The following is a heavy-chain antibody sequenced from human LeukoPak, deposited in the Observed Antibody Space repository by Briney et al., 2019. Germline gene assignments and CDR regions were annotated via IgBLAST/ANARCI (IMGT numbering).Heavy chain of an antibody. J-gene: IGHJ6*02. CDR3: ARARYYDFWSGYFEPYYGMDV. V-gene: IGHV4-59*01. CDR2: IYYSGST. D-gene: IGHD3-3*01. CDR1: GGSFSGYY. Sequence: SETLSLTCAVYGGSFSGYYWSWIRQPPGKGLEWIGYIYYSGSTNYNPSLKSRVTISVVTSKNQFSLKLSSVTAADTAVYYCARARYYDFWSGYFEPYYGMDVWGQGTTVTVSS.